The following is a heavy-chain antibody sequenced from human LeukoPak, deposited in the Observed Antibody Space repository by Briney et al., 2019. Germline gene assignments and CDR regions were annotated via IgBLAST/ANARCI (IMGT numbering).Heavy chain of an antibody. CDR2: IYSGGST. V-gene: IGHV3-53*01. D-gene: IGHD6-25*01. Sequence: PGGSLRLSCAASGFTVSSNYMSWVRQAPGKGLEWVSVIYSGGSTYYADSVKGRFTISRDNPKNTLYLQMNSLRAEDTAVYYCARAGGIAAAGFVDVWGKGTTVTVSS. CDR1: GFTVSSNY. CDR3: ARAGGIAAAGFVDV. J-gene: IGHJ6*04.